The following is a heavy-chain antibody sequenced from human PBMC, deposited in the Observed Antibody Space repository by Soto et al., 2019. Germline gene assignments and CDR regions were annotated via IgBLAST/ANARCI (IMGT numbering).Heavy chain of an antibody. J-gene: IGHJ6*02. CDR2: ISDSGTTL. D-gene: IGHD6-13*01. CDR1: GFTFSDYY. CDR3: ARDPLAGNYYYFGMDV. V-gene: IGHV3-11*01. Sequence: GGSLRLSCAASGFTFSDYYMSWIRQAPGKGLEWVSYISDSGTTLYYADSVKGRFTISRDNAKNSLYLQMNSLGAEDTAVYYCARDPLAGNYYYFGMDVWGQGTTVTVS.